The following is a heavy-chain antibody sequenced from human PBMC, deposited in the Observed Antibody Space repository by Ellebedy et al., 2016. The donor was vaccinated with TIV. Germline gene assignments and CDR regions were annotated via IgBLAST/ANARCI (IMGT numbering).Heavy chain of an antibody. D-gene: IGHD2-2*03. CDR1: GGTFSSYA. J-gene: IGHJ3*02. CDR3: ARSLDIVVVPAALDAFDI. CDR2: IIPIFGTA. Sequence: SVKVSXXASGGTFSSYAISWVRQAPGQGLEWMGGIIPIFGTANYAQKFQGRVTITADESTSTAYMELSSLRSEDTAVYYCARSLDIVVVPAALDAFDIWGQGTMVTVSS. V-gene: IGHV1-69*13.